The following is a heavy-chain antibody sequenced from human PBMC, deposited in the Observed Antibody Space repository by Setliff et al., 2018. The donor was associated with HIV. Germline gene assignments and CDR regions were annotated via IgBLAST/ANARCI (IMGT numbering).Heavy chain of an antibody. J-gene: IGHJ6*03. CDR2: INHSGST. CDR1: GGSFSGYY. V-gene: IGHV4-34*01. CDR3: ARDKGYYYMDV. Sequence: TSETLSLTCAVYGGSFSGYYWSWIRQPPGKGLEWIGEINHSGSTNYNPSLKSRVTISVDTSKNQFSLKLSSVNAAYTAVYYCARDKGYYYMDVWGKGITVTVSS.